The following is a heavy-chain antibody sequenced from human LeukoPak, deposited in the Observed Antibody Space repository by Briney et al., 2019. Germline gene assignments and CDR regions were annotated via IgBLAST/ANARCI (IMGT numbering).Heavy chain of an antibody. D-gene: IGHD4-23*01. Sequence: VASVKVSCKASGGTFSSYAISWVRQAPGQGLEWMGGIIPIFGTANYAQKFQGRVTITTDESTSTAYMELSSLRSEDTAVYYCASVRIGGNSGRGGGFSYFDYWGQGTLVTVSS. J-gene: IGHJ4*02. CDR3: ASVRIGGNSGRGGGFSYFDY. CDR1: GGTFSSYA. V-gene: IGHV1-69*05. CDR2: IIPIFGTA.